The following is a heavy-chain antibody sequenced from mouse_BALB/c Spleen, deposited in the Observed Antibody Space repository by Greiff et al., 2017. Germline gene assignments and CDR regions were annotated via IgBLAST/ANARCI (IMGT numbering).Heavy chain of an antibody. D-gene: IGHD1-2*01. CDR2: INPYNDGT. CDR1: GYTFTSYV. V-gene: IGHV1-14*01. J-gene: IGHJ3*01. CDR3: ARSTATDWFAY. Sequence: EVQLQQSGPELVKPGASVKMSCKASGYTFTSYVMHWVKQKPGQGLEWIGYINPYNDGTKYNEKFKGKATLTADKYSSTAYMQLSSLTSEDSAVYFCARSTATDWFAYWGQGTLVTVSA.